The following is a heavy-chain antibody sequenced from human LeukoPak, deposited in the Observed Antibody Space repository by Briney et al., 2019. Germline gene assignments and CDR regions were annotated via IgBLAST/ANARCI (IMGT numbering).Heavy chain of an antibody. CDR1: GFTFSTYA. V-gene: IGHV3-23*01. D-gene: IGHD3-10*01. Sequence: PGGSLRLSCAASGFTFSTYALSWVRQAPGKGLEWVSGISGSGSTTYNADSVKGRFTISRDNSKNTLYLQMNSLRAEDTAVYYCARDLYGSGDGMDVWGQGTTVTVSS. CDR2: ISGSGSTT. J-gene: IGHJ6*02. CDR3: ARDLYGSGDGMDV.